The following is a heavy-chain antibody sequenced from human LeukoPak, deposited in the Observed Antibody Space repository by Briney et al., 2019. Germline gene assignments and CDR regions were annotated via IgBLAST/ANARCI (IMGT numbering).Heavy chain of an antibody. J-gene: IGHJ4*02. CDR1: GFTFSSYA. V-gene: IGHV3-30*01. CDR3: ARDKDDILTGYYRGLDY. D-gene: IGHD3-9*01. Sequence: GGSLRLSCAASGFTFSSYAMHWVRQAPGKGLEWVAVISYDGSNKYYADSVKGRFTISRDNSKNTLYLQMNSLRAEDTAVYYCARDKDDILTGYYRGLDYWGQGTLVTVSS. CDR2: ISYDGSNK.